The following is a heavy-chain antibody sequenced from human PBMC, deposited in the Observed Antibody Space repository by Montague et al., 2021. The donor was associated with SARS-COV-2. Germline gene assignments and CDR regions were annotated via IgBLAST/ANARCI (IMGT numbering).Heavy chain of an antibody. D-gene: IGHD3-10*01. CDR1: GGSISSGGYY. CDR3: ARAPMVRGVSPPQIALDI. CDR2: IYYSGST. Sequence: TLSLTCTVSGGSISSGGYYWGWIRQPPGKGLEWIGYIYYSGSTYYNPSLKSRVTLSVDTSKNQFSLKLSSVTAADTAVYYCARAPMVRGVSPPQIALDIWGRGTMVTVSS. J-gene: IGHJ3*02. V-gene: IGHV4-31*03.